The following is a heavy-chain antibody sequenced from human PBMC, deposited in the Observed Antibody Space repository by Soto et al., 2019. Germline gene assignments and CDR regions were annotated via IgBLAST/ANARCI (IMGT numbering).Heavy chain of an antibody. CDR1: GDSVSSNTAA. CDR3: ARSGGNVVPAAGLDPFDY. CDR2: TYFRSRRYN. D-gene: IGHD6-13*01. J-gene: IGHJ4*02. Sequence: SQTLSLTCAISGDSVSSNTAAWHWIRQSPSRGLEWLGRTYFRSRRYNDYAVSVKSRITINADTTKKQFSLKLSSVTAADTAVYYCARSGGNVVPAAGLDPFDYWGQGTLVTVSS. V-gene: IGHV6-1*01.